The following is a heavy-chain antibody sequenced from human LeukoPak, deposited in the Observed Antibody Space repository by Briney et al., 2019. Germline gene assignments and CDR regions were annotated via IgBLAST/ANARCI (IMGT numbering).Heavy chain of an antibody. CDR2: IYYSGST. J-gene: IGHJ6*04. D-gene: IGHD3-16*01. CDR3: ARFTYTTRPSDV. V-gene: IGHV4-39*07. Sequence: SETLSLTCTVSGGSISSSSYYWGWIRQPPGKGLEWIGSIYYSGSTYYNPSLQSRVTMSVDTSMNQFSLRLSSVTAADTAVYYCARFTYTTRPSDVWGRGTTVTVSS. CDR1: GGSISSSSYY.